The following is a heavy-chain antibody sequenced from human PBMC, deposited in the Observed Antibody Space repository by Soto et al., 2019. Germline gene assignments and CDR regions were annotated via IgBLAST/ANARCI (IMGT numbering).Heavy chain of an antibody. J-gene: IGHJ6*02. CDR3: AREFDSGDLGLDL. CDR1: GXXXGXXX. CDR2: VSPLSGGT. D-gene: IGHD2-21*01. V-gene: IGHV1-2*02. Sequence: GPEVXTPXASXXXXCKSSGXXXGXXXXXXVRQAXXXXXEWMGWVSPLSGGTNLAQRFQGRLTLTRDTSINTVFMELRWLRSDDTALYFCAREFDSGDLGLDLWGQGTTVSVSS.